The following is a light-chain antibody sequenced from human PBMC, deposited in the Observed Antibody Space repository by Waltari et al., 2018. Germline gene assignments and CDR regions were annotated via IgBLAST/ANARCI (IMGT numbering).Light chain of an antibody. CDR3: MQGTHWPLT. CDR2: KVS. CDR1: QSLVHSDGNTY. V-gene: IGKV2-30*02. Sequence: DVVMTQSPLSLPVTLGQPASISCRSSQSLVHSDGNTYLNWFQQRPGQSPRRLIYKVSNRDSGVPDRFSGSGSGTDFTLKISRVEAEDVGVYYCMQGTHWPLTFGPGTKVDIE. J-gene: IGKJ3*01.